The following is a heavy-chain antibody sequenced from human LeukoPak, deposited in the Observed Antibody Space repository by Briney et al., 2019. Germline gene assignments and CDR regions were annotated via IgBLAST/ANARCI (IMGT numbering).Heavy chain of an antibody. J-gene: IGHJ4*02. CDR2: IYTSGST. V-gene: IGHV4-4*07. CDR1: GGSIGTYY. Sequence: NPSETLSLTCTVSGGSIGTYYWNWIRQPAGKGLEWIGRIYTSGSTYYNPSLKSRVTMSVDTSKNQFSLNLNSLTAADTAVYYCARGAMAGSVLYPFDYWGQGTLVTVSS. D-gene: IGHD6-19*01. CDR3: ARGAMAGSVLYPFDY.